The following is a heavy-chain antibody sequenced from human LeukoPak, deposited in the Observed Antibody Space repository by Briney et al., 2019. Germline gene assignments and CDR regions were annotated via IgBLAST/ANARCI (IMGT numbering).Heavy chain of an antibody. CDR2: IYYSGST. J-gene: IGHJ4*02. D-gene: IGHD3-9*01. Sequence: RASETLSLTCTVSGGSISSSSYYWGWIRQPPGKGLEWIGSIYYSGSTYYNPSLKSRVTISVDTSKNQFSLKLSSVTAADTAVYYCARHGSMTSFPLDYWGQGALVTVSS. V-gene: IGHV4-39*01. CDR1: GGSISSSSYY. CDR3: ARHGSMTSFPLDY.